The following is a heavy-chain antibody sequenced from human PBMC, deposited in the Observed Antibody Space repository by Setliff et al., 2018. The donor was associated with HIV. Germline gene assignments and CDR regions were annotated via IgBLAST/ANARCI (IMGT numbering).Heavy chain of an antibody. CDR2: INPNSGGT. D-gene: IGHD6-13*01. V-gene: IGHV1-2*04. J-gene: IGHJ4*02. CDR1: GYTFTGYY. CDR3: ARERDPAAGVFFDS. Sequence: ASVKVSCKASGYTFTGYYMHWVRQAPGQGLEWMGWINPNSGGTNYAQKFQGWVTMTRDTSISTAYMELSRLRSEDTAVYYCARERDPAAGVFFDSWGQGTLVTVSS.